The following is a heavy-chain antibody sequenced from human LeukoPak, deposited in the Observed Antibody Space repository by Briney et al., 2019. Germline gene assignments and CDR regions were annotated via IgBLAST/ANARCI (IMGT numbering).Heavy chain of an antibody. V-gene: IGHV3-74*01. CDR1: GFTFSTYW. J-gene: IGHJ4*02. Sequence: PGGSLRLSCAASGFTFSTYWMHWVRQAPGKGLEWVSRIDTDGSRTSYADSVRGRFTISRDNAKNTLYLQMNSLRDEDTAVYYCARRMGSGWALEDYWGQGTLVTVSS. D-gene: IGHD6-19*01. CDR2: IDTDGSRT. CDR3: ARRMGSGWALEDY.